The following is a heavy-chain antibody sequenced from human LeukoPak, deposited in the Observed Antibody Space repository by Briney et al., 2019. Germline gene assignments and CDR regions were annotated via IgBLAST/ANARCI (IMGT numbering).Heavy chain of an antibody. CDR2: ISGSGGST. CDR1: GFTLSSYA. J-gene: IGHJ4*02. V-gene: IGHV3-23*01. D-gene: IGHD6-19*01. Sequence: GGSLRLSCAASGFTLSSYAMSWVRQAPGKGLEWVSAISGSGGSTYYADSVKGRFTISRDNSKNTLYLQMNSLRAEDTAVYYCAKDHSSAHPPYYFDYWGQGTLVTVSS. CDR3: AKDHSSAHPPYYFDY.